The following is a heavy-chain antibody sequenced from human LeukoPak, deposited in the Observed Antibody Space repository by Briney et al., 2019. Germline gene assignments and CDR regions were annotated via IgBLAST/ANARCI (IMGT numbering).Heavy chain of an antibody. D-gene: IGHD4-17*01. V-gene: IGHV4-61*02. CDR1: GGSITSDVHY. J-gene: IGHJ2*01. CDR3: ARGTKSPRTTVLTSFWYFDL. Sequence: PSQTLSLTCTVSGGSITSDVHYWNWIRQSAEKGLEWIGRVHTTGSLDYHPSLKSRVTISIDTSSNHFSLMMDSVTTTDTAVYYCARGTKSPRTTVLTSFWYFDLWGRGTLVTVSS. CDR2: VHTTGSL.